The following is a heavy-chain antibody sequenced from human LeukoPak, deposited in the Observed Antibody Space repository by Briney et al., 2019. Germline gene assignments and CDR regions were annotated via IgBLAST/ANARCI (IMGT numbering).Heavy chain of an antibody. D-gene: IGHD2-15*01. J-gene: IGHJ4*02. CDR3: ASSPPLYCSGDSCVDY. Sequence: ASVKVSCKASGYTFTGYYMHWVRQAPGQGLEWMGWINPNSGGTNYAQKFQGRVTMTRDTSISTAYMELSRLRSDDTAVYYCASSPPLYCSGDSCVDYWGQGTLVTVSS. CDR1: GYTFTGYY. V-gene: IGHV1-2*02. CDR2: INPNSGGT.